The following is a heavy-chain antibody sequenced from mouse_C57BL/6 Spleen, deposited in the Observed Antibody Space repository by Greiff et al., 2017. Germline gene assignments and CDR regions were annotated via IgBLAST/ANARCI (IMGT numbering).Heavy chain of an antibody. Sequence: QVQLQQPGAELVKPGASVKMSCKASGYTFTSYWITWVKQRPGQGLEWIGDIYPGSGSTNYNEKFKSKATLTVDTSSSTAYMQLSSLTSEDSAVYYCARPSCYSNYDLAYWGQGTLVTVSA. CDR2: IYPGSGST. D-gene: IGHD2-5*01. J-gene: IGHJ3*01. CDR1: GYTFTSYW. CDR3: ARPSCYSNYDLAY. V-gene: IGHV1-55*01.